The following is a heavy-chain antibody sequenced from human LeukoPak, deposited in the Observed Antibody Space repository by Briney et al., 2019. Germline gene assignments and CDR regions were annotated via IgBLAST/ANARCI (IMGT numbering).Heavy chain of an antibody. J-gene: IGHJ5*02. D-gene: IGHD3-22*01. CDR1: GFTFSSYA. V-gene: IGHV3-30-3*01. CDR2: ISYDGSNK. Sequence: GGSLRLSCAASGFTFSSYAMHWVRQAPGKGLEWVAVISYDGSNKYYADSVKGRFTISRDNSKNTLYLQMNSLRAEDTAVYYCARDYYDSSGPPSWFDPWGQGTLVTVSS. CDR3: ARDYYDSSGPPSWFDP.